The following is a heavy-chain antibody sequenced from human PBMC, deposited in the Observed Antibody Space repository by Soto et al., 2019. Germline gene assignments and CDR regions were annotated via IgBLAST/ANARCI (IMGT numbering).Heavy chain of an antibody. CDR3: ARDLSSGYDSYYFHY. V-gene: IGHV4-38-2*02. CDR2: IDYSGKT. CDR1: GYLISSGYY. Sequence: NPSETLSLTCSVSGYLISSGYYWGWVRQTPGKGLEWLGSIDYSGKTYKNPSLKSRVSASVDLSQNQFSLNLRSVTAADTAVYFCARDLSSGYDSYYFHYCGQGTLVTVSS. D-gene: IGHD3-22*01. J-gene: IGHJ4*02.